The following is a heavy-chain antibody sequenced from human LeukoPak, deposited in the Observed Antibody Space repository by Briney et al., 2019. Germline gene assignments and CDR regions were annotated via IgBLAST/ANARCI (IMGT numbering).Heavy chain of an antibody. D-gene: IGHD2-2*01. V-gene: IGHV5-51*01. Sequence: GESLKISCKGSGYSFTSYWIGWVRQMPGKGLEWMGIIYPGDSDTRYSPSFQGQVTISADKSISTAYLQWSSLKASDTAVYYCARAQADCSSTSCYDYPDYWGQGTLVTVSS. CDR3: ARAQADCSSTSCYDYPDY. CDR2: IYPGDSDT. J-gene: IGHJ4*02. CDR1: GYSFTSYW.